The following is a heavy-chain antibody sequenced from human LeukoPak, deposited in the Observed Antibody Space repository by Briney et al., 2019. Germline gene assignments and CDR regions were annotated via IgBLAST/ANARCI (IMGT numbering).Heavy chain of an antibody. CDR1: GGSIKSSTDY. CDR3: ARRDDFNAY. V-gene: IGHV4-39*01. Sequence: SETLSLTCTVSGGSIKSSTDYFWGWIRQPPGKGLEWNGSIFYSGSTYYNPSLKSRVTMSVDTSKNQFSLTLSSVTAADTAVYYCARRDDFNAYWGQGTLVTVSS. CDR2: IFYSGST. D-gene: IGHD2-21*02. J-gene: IGHJ4*02.